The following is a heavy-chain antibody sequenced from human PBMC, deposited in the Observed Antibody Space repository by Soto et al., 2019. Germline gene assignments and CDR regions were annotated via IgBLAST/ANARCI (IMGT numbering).Heavy chain of an antibody. D-gene: IGHD3-10*01. J-gene: IGHJ4*02. V-gene: IGHV1-69*13. CDR2: IIPIFGTA. Sequence: ASVKVSCKASGGTFSSYAISWVRQAPGQGLEWMGGIIPIFGTANYAQKFQGRVTITADESTSTAYMERSSLRSEDTAVYYCASRMVRGPQQPAPFDYWGQGTMVTVSS. CDR3: ASRMVRGPQQPAPFDY. CDR1: GGTFSSYA.